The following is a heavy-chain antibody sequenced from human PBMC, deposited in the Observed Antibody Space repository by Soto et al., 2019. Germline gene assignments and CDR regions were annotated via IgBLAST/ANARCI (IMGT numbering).Heavy chain of an antibody. Sequence: ASVKVSFKASGYTFTSYGISWVRQATGQGLEWMGWMNPNSGNTGYAQKFQGRVTMTRNTSISTAYMELSSLRSEDTAVYYCARTPSGVVGAPRINWFDPWGQGTRVTVSS. CDR3: ARTPSGVVGAPRINWFDP. CDR2: MNPNSGNT. J-gene: IGHJ5*02. D-gene: IGHD2-15*01. CDR1: GYTFTSYG. V-gene: IGHV1-8*02.